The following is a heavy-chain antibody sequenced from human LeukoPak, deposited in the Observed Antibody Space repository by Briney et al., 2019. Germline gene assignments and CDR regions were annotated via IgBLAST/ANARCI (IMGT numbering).Heavy chain of an antibody. CDR2: TGSTGVST. Sequence: GGSLRLSCAASGFTFSSYAMNWVRQAPGKGLEWVSATGSTGVSTFYADSVKGRFTVSRDNSKNTLYLQMNSLRAEDTAVYYCAKARGKIVATIISYYYYGMDVWGQGTTVTVSS. J-gene: IGHJ6*02. D-gene: IGHD5-12*01. CDR3: AKARGKIVATIISYYYYGMDV. V-gene: IGHV3-23*01. CDR1: GFTFSSYA.